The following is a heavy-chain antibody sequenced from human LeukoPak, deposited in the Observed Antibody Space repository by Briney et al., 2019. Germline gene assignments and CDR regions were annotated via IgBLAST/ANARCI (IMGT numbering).Heavy chain of an antibody. CDR1: GYTFTSYY. D-gene: IGHD2-2*02. J-gene: IGHJ6*03. Sequence: ASVKVSCKASGYTFTSYYKHWVRQAPGEGLEWMGIINPSGGSTSYAQKFQGRVTMTRDMSTSTVYMELSSLRSEDTAVYYCARVAAEVVGVPGAIGFGWLRRDYMDVWGKGTTVTVSS. V-gene: IGHV1-46*01. CDR2: INPSGGST. CDR3: ARVAAEVVGVPGAIGFGWLRRDYMDV.